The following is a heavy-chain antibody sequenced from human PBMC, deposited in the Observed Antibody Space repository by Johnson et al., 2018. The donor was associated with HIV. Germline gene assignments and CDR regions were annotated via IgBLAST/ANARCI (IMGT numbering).Heavy chain of an antibody. CDR3: ARLRGAFDI. CDR2: IYSGGST. J-gene: IGHJ3*02. Sequence: VQLVESGGGLVQSGGSLRLSCGASGFSVSNNYMNWVRQAPGKGLEWVSVIYSGGSTYYADSVKGRCTISRDNSKNTLYLQMNSLRAEDTALYYCARLRGAFDIWGQGTMVTVSS. CDR1: GFSVSNNY. V-gene: IGHV3-66*01.